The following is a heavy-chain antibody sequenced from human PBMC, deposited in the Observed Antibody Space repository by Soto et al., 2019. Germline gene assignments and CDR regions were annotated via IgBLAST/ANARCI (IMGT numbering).Heavy chain of an antibody. J-gene: IGHJ6*02. V-gene: IGHV4-61*01. Sequence: QVQLQESGPGLVKPSETLSLTCTVSGGSVSSGSYYWSWIRQPPGKGLEWIGYIYYSGSTNDNPTLKSLVTISVDTSKNQFSLKLSSVTAADTAVYYCARGIEGWYQGRYYYGMDVWGQGTTVTVSS. CDR1: GGSVSSGSYY. CDR2: IYYSGST. D-gene: IGHD6-19*01. CDR3: ARGIEGWYQGRYYYGMDV.